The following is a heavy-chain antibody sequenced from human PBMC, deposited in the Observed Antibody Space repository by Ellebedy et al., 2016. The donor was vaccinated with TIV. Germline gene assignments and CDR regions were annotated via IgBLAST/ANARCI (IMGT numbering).Heavy chain of an antibody. V-gene: IGHV1-8*01. CDR1: GYTFASYD. CDR3: ARRRIATAGTLVDP. D-gene: IGHD6-13*01. CDR2: MNPNSGNT. Sequence: AASVKVSCKASGYTFASYDINWVRQPTGQGLEWMGWMNPNSGNTSYAQKFQGRVTMTRNTSIATAYMELSSLKSEDTAVYYCARRRIATAGTLVDPWGQGTLVTVSS. J-gene: IGHJ5*02.